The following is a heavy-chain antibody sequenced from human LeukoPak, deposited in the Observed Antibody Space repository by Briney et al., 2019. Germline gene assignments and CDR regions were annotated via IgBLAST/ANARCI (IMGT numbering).Heavy chain of an antibody. CDR1: GGSFSGYY. V-gene: IGHV4-34*01. D-gene: IGHD3-10*01. Sequence: SETLSLTCAVYGGSFSGYYWSWIRQPPGKGLEWIGEINHSGSTNYNPSLKSRVTISVDTSKNQFSLKLSSVTAADTAVYYCAKGRITMVRGGGLDYWGQGTLVTVSS. CDR3: AKGRITMVRGGGLDY. CDR2: INHSGST. J-gene: IGHJ4*02.